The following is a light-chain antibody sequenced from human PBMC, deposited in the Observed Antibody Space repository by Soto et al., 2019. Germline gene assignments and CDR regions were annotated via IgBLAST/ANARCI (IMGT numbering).Light chain of an antibody. CDR3: QQYHNWPT. CDR1: QTMSNN. Sequence: EIVMTQSPATLSVSPGERATLSCRASQTMSNNLAWYQQKPGQPPRLLIYGASTRATGIPARFSGSGSGTEFTLTISSLQSEDFAVYYCQQYHNWPTFGQGTKVDIK. CDR2: GAS. J-gene: IGKJ1*01. V-gene: IGKV3-15*01.